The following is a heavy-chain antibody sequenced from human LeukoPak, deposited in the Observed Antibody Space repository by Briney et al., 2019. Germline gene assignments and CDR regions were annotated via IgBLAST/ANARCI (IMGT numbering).Heavy chain of an antibody. CDR3: ARDARRENYGLFDY. V-gene: IGHV3-30-3*01. CDR2: ISYDGSNK. J-gene: IGHJ4*02. CDR1: GFTFSSYA. Sequence: GGSLRLSCAASGFTFSSYAMHWVRQAPGEGLERVAVISYDGSNKYYADSVKGRFTISRDNSKNTLYLQMNSLRAEDTAVYYCARDARRENYGLFDYWGQGTLVTVSS. D-gene: IGHD1-7*01.